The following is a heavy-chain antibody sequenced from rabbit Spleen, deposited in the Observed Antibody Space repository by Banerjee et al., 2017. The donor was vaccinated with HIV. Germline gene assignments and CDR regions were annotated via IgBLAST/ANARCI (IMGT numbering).Heavy chain of an antibody. D-gene: IGHD6-1*01. Sequence: QSLEESGGDLVKPEGSLTLTCTASGFSFDSNHYMCWVRQAPGKGLEWIGCMYTATGTTWYATWVDGRFSISKTSSTTVTLQMTSLTVADTATYFCVRAVADSNGLFNLWGPGTLVTVS. V-gene: IGHV1S40*01. J-gene: IGHJ4*01. CDR3: VRAVADSNGLFNL. CDR2: MYTATGTT. CDR1: GFSFDSNHY.